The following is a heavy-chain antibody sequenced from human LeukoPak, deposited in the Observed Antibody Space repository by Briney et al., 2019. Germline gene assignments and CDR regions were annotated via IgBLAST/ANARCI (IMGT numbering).Heavy chain of an antibody. V-gene: IGHV1-18*01. CDR2: ISGYNGNT. CDR3: ARPRVAGSYDY. D-gene: IGHD6-19*01. J-gene: IGHJ4*02. CDR1: GYTFTSYG. Sequence: ASVKVSCKTSGYTFTSYGISWVRQAPGQGLEWVGWISGYNGNTNYAQKFQGRVTVTTDTSTTTASMELRSLRSDDTAVYYCARPRVAGSYDYWGQGTLVTVSS.